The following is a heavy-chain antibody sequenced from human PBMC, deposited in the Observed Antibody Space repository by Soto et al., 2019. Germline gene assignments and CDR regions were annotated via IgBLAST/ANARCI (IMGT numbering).Heavy chain of an antibody. J-gene: IGHJ6*02. V-gene: IGHV1-69*06. CDR2: IIPIFGTA. CDR1: GGTFSSYA. D-gene: IGHD2-2*02. CDR3: ASSQSVVPAAIHYYYYGMDV. Sequence: ASVKVSCKASGGTFSSYAISWVLQAPGQGLEWMGGIIPIFGTANYAQKFQGRVTITADKSTSTAYMELSSLRSEDTAVYYCASSQSVVPAAIHYYYYGMDVWGQGTTVTVSS.